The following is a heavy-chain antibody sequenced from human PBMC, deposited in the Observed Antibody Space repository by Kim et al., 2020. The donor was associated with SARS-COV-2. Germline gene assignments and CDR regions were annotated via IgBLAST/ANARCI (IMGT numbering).Heavy chain of an antibody. CDR1: GFTFSSYA. D-gene: IGHD3-10*01. CDR3: AKDLSRGTMVRGVDDAFDI. Sequence: GGSLRLSCAVSGFTFSSYAMSWVRQAPGKGLEWVSAISGSGGSTYYADSVKGRFTISRDNSKNTLYLQMNSLRAEDTAVYYCAKDLSRGTMVRGVDDAFDIWGQGTMVTVSS. CDR2: ISGSGGST. J-gene: IGHJ3*02. V-gene: IGHV3-23*01.